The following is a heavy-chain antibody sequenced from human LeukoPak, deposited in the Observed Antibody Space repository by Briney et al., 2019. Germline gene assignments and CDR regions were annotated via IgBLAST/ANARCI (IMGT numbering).Heavy chain of an antibody. CDR3: ARGLGRELDGAFDI. CDR1: GYIVSSNY. D-gene: IGHD3-10*01. J-gene: IGHJ3*02. V-gene: IGHV3-53*01. CDR2: IYSGGRT. Sequence: GGSLRLSCAASGYIVSSNYMSWVRQAPGKGLEWVSVIYSGGRTYYADSVKGRFTISRDNSRNTLYLQMNSLRAEDTAVYYCARGLGRELDGAFDIWGQGTMVTVSS.